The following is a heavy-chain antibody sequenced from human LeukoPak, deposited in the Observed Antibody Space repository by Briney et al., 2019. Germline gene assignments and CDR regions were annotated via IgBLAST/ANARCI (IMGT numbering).Heavy chain of an antibody. J-gene: IGHJ4*02. CDR1: GYTLTELS. Sequence: ASVKVSCKVSGYTLTELSMHWVRQAPGKGLEWMGGFDPEDGETIYAQKFQGRVTMTEDTSTDTAYMELSSLRSEDTAVYYCATSRLVYSNYVPGTDYWGQGTLVTVSS. CDR2: FDPEDGET. V-gene: IGHV1-24*01. D-gene: IGHD4-11*01. CDR3: ATSRLVYSNYVPGTDY.